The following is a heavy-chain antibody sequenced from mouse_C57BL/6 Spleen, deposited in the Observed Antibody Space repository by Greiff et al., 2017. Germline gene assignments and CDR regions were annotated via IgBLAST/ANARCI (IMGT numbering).Heavy chain of an antibody. J-gene: IGHJ2*01. CDR3: AREEYYGSSYVDY. CDR2: IHPNSGST. Sequence: VKLQQPGAELVKPGASVKLSCKASGYTFTSYWMHWVKQRPGQGLEWIGMIHPNSGSTNYNEKFKSKATLTVDKSSSTAYMQLSSLTSEDSAVYYCAREEYYGSSYVDYWGQGTTLTVSS. CDR1: GYTFTSYW. D-gene: IGHD1-1*01. V-gene: IGHV1-64*01.